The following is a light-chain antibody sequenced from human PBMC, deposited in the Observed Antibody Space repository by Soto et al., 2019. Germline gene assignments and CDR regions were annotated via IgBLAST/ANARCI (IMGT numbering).Light chain of an antibody. V-gene: IGKV3-11*01. CDR3: QHRSSWPT. CDR2: DTS. CDR1: QSVGSF. Sequence: EIVLTQSPATLSLSPWERATLSCRASQSVGSFLAWYQQKPGQAPRLLIYDTSIRATGIPARFSGSGSGTDFTLTITSLEPEDFAVYYCQHRSSWPTFGQGTRLEIK. J-gene: IGKJ5*01.